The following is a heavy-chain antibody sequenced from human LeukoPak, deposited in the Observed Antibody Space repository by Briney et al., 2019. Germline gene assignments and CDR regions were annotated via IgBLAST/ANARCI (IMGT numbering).Heavy chain of an antibody. CDR1: GGSISSYY. D-gene: IGHD3-22*01. CDR3: ARDPSYYDSSGYYWRWFDP. Sequence: SETLSLTCTVSGGSISSYYWSWIRQPPGKGLEWIGYIYYSGSTNYNPSLKSRVTISVDTSKNQFSLKLSSVTAADTAVYYCARDPSYYDSSGYYWRWFDPWGQGTLVTVSS. J-gene: IGHJ5*02. CDR2: IYYSGST. V-gene: IGHV4-59*01.